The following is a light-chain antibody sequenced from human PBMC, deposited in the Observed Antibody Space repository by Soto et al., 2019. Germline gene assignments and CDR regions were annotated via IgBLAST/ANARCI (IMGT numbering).Light chain of an antibody. CDR1: QSVSSY. J-gene: IGKJ1*01. CDR2: DAS. CDR3: QQRSNWPPWT. V-gene: IGKV3-11*01. Sequence: EIVLTQSPATLSLSPGERATLSCRASQSVSSYLAWYQQKPGQAPRLLIYDASNRATGIPARFSGSGSGTDFTLTISSLVPEDFAVYYCQQRSNWPPWTFGQGTKVEI.